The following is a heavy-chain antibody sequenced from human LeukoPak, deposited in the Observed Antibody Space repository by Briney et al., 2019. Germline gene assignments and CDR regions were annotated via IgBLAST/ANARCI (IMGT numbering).Heavy chain of an antibody. J-gene: IGHJ6*02. CDR2: ISSSSSYT. D-gene: IGHD6-13*01. V-gene: IGHV3-11*06. CDR1: GFTFSDYY. Sequence: GGSLRLPCAASGFTFSDYYMSWIRQAPGKGLEWVSYISSSSSYTNYADSVKGRFTISRDNAKNSLYLQMNSLRAEDTAVYYCARGRDSSSWYFYGMDVWGQGTTVTVSS. CDR3: ARGRDSSSWYFYGMDV.